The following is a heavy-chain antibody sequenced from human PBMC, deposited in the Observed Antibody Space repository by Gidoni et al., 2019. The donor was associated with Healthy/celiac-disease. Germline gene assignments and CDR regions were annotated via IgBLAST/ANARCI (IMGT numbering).Heavy chain of an antibody. CDR3: ARGYYYYDSSGWYFDL. CDR2: IWYDGSNK. J-gene: IGHJ2*01. Sequence: QVQLVESGGGVVQPGRSLSLSCAASGFTSRSYGMHWVRQAPGKGLEWVAVIWYDGSNKYYADSVKGRFTISRDNSKNTLYLQMNSLRAEDTAVYYCARGYYYYDSSGWYFDLWGRGTLVTVSS. CDR1: GFTSRSYG. D-gene: IGHD3-22*01. V-gene: IGHV3-33*01.